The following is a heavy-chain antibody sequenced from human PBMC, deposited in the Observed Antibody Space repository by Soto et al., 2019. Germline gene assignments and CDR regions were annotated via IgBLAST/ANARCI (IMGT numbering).Heavy chain of an antibody. CDR3: PHSHYDYIWGSDRYTRGVDNWFAP. Sequence: QITLKESGPTLVKPTQTLTLTCTFSGFSLSTSGVGVGWIRQPPGKALEWLALIYWDDDKRYSPSLKSRLTIAKDTSKNQAVLTITNMDPVDTATYYCPHSHYDYIWGSDRYTRGVDNWFAPWGQGTLVTVSS. V-gene: IGHV2-5*02. CDR1: GFSLSTSGVG. J-gene: IGHJ5*02. CDR2: IYWDDDK. D-gene: IGHD3-16*02.